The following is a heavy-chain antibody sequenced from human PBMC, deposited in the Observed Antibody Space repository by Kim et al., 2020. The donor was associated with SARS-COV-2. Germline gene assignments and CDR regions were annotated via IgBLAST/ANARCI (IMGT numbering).Heavy chain of an antibody. CDR1: GYSFTSYW. V-gene: IGHV5-10-1*01. Sequence: GESLKISCKGSGYSFTSYWISWVRQMPGKGLEWMGRIDPSDSYTNYSPSFQGHVTISADKSISTAYLQWSSLKASDTAMYYCSRSHLATISAFDIWGQGTMVTVSS. CDR2: IDPSDSYT. J-gene: IGHJ3*02. D-gene: IGHD5-12*01. CDR3: SRSHLATISAFDI.